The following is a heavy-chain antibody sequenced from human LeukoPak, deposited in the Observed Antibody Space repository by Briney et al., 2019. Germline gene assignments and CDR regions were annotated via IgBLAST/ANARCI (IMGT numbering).Heavy chain of an antibody. CDR2: IYYSGST. Sequence: SETLSLTCTVSGGSISSSSYYWGWIRQPPGKGLEWIGSIYYSGSTYYNPSLKSRVTISVDTSKNQFSLKLSSVTAADTAVYYCARGQNPRRITMARGVRGGDAFDIWGQGTMVTVSS. D-gene: IGHD3-10*01. V-gene: IGHV4-39*01. J-gene: IGHJ3*02. CDR3: ARGQNPRRITMARGVRGGDAFDI. CDR1: GGSISSSSYY.